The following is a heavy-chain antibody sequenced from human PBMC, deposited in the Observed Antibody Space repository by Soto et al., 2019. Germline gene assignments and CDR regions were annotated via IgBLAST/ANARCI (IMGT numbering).Heavy chain of an antibody. Sequence: QLQLQESGPGLVKPSETLSLTCTVSGGSISSSSYYWGWIRQPPGKGLEWIGSIYYSGSTYYNPSLKSRVTISVDTSKNQFSLKLSSVTAADTAVYYCARPGLRFLEWSKADYYMDVWGKGTTVTVSS. V-gene: IGHV4-39*01. D-gene: IGHD3-3*01. CDR2: IYYSGST. J-gene: IGHJ6*03. CDR3: ARPGLRFLEWSKADYYMDV. CDR1: GGSISSSSYY.